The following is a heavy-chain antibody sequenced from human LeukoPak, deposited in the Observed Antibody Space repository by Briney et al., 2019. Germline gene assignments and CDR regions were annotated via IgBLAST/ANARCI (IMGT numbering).Heavy chain of an antibody. V-gene: IGHV3-21*01. Sequence: RGSLRLSCAASGFTFSSYAMSWVRQAPGKGLEWVSSISSSSSYIYYADSVKGRFTISRDNAKTSLYLQMNSLRAEDTAVYYCARDPLWFGELPRGGFDYWGQGTLVTVSS. J-gene: IGHJ4*02. CDR1: GFTFSSYA. D-gene: IGHD3-10*01. CDR3: ARDPLWFGELPRGGFDY. CDR2: ISSSSSYI.